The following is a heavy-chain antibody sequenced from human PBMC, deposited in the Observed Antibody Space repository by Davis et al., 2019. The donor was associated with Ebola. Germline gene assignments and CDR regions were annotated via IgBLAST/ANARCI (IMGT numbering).Heavy chain of an antibody. J-gene: IGHJ4*02. V-gene: IGHV3-33*01. CDR1: GFTFSSYG. D-gene: IGHD4-23*01. CDR2: IWYDGSNK. CDR3: ARDWLYGGKGICDY. Sequence: GESLKISCAASGFTFSSYGMHWVRQAPGKGLEWVAVIWYDGSNKYYADSVKGRFTISRDNSKNTLYLQMNSLRAEDTAVYYCARDWLYGGKGICDYWGQGTLVTVSS.